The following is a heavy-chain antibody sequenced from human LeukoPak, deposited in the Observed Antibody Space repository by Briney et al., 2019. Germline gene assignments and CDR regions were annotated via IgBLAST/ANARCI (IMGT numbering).Heavy chain of an antibody. Sequence: GGSLRLSCAASGFTFSSYAMHWVRQAPGKGLEWVAVISYDGSNKYYAESVKGRFTISRDNSKNTLYLQMNSLRAEDTAVYYCARVRRGYCSSTSCYWYGPNWFDPWGQGTLVTVSS. V-gene: IGHV3-30-3*01. CDR1: GFTFSSYA. D-gene: IGHD2-2*01. CDR3: ARVRRGYCSSTSCYWYGPNWFDP. J-gene: IGHJ5*02. CDR2: ISYDGSNK.